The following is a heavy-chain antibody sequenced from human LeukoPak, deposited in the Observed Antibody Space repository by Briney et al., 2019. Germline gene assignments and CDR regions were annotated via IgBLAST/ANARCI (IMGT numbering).Heavy chain of an antibody. CDR3: TLIQGWGSGSYYRDF. CDR1: GFSISNDW. J-gene: IGHJ4*02. V-gene: IGHV3-15*01. CDR2: VKSRSAGETT. D-gene: IGHD3-10*01. Sequence: PGGSLRLSCAASGFSISNDWMRWVRQAPGKGLEWVARVKSRSAGETTDYAAPVKGRFTISRDDSKNTLYLQMNSLKTEDTAVYYCTLIQGWGSGSYYRDFWGQGTLVTVSS.